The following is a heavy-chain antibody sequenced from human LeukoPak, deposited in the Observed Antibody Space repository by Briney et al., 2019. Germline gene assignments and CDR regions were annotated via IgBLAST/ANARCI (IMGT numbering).Heavy chain of an antibody. V-gene: IGHV4-59*08. D-gene: IGHD2-8*01. J-gene: IGHJ5*02. CDR1: GGSISNYY. Sequence: SETLSLTCTVSGGSISNYYGSWLRQSPVKGLEWIGYVYSSGNSNSNPSLKSRVTISVDASKNQFSLKMTSVTAADTAIYYCVRHLLRVLRCAGNWFDPWGQGTLVTVSS. CDR2: VYSSGNS. CDR3: VRHLLRVLRCAGNWFDP.